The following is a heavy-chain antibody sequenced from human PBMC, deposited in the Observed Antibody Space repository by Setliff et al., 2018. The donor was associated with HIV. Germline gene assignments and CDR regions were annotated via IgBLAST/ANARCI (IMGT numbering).Heavy chain of an antibody. CDR2: FSPIGRT. CDR1: GYSISSDYY. Sequence: PSETLSLTCVVSGYSISSDYYWGWIRQPPGKGLEWTGSFSPIGRTYQNASLKSRVTISVDRSKNQFALKLISVTAADTAIYYCAIPTSGVSGSYPAHAFDIWGQGTMVTVSS. CDR3: AIPTSGVSGSYPAHAFDI. J-gene: IGHJ3*02. V-gene: IGHV4-38-2*01. D-gene: IGHD3-10*01.